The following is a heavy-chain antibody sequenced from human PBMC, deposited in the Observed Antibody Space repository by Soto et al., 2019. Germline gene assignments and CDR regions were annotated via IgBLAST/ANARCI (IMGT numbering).Heavy chain of an antibody. Sequence: SETLSLTCTVSGGSISSGGYYWSWIRQHPGKGLEWIGYIYYSGSTYYNPSLKCRVTISVDPSKSKYSLKLSRVSAADTAGNYWATGLTGSSRPTLGMDVWGQGTTVTVSS. V-gene: IGHV4-31*03. CDR1: GGSISSGGYY. D-gene: IGHD6-19*01. CDR3: ATGLTGSSRPTLGMDV. CDR2: IYYSGST. J-gene: IGHJ6*02.